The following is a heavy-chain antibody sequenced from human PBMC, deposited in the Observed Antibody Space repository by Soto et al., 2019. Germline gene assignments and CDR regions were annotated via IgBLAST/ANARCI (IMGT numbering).Heavy chain of an antibody. CDR1: GFTFSSYA. D-gene: IGHD3-10*01. CDR3: AKRDRFGSGSYFNRGDAFNI. CDR2: ISAGGGNT. V-gene: IGHV3-23*01. J-gene: IGHJ3*02. Sequence: PGGPLRLSCAASGFTFSSYAISWVRQAQGKGLEWVSAISAGGGNTYYADSVKGRFTISRDNSKNTLYLQMNSLRAEDTAVYYCAKRDRFGSGSYFNRGDAFNIWGQGTMVTVSS.